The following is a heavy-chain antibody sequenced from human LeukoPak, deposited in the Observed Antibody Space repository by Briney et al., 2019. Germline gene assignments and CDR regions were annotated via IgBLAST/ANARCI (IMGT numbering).Heavy chain of an antibody. V-gene: IGHV3-30*02. D-gene: IGHD2-2*01. CDR2: IRYDGSDI. CDR3: AKDGGYCSSNSCPEDNGFDP. CDR1: GFTFWSYD. J-gene: IGHJ5*02. Sequence: GGPLRLSCAACGFTFWSYDMLWVPQAPGKGLEGVKFIRYDGSDIYYAHPVKGRFTISRDNSKHTLYLQMNSLSAEDTAVYYCAKDGGYCSSNSCPEDNGFDPWGQGTLVTVCS.